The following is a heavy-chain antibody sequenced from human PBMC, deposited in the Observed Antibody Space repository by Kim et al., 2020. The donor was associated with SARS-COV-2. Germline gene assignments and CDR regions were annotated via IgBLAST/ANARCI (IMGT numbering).Heavy chain of an antibody. CDR2: IYSGGTST. CDR1: GFTFSSYA. D-gene: IGHD3-22*01. Sequence: GGSLRLSCAASGFTFSSYAMSWVRQVPGKGLEWVSAIYSGGTSTYYADSVKGRFTISRDNSKNTLYLQLNSLRAEDTAVSYCANHYASTGYWKYFDYWGQGTLVTVSA. V-gene: IGHV3-23*03. J-gene: IGHJ4*02. CDR3: ANHYASTGYWKYFDY.